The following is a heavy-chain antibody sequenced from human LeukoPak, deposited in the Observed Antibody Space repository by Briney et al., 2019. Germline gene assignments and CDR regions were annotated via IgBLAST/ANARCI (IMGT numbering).Heavy chain of an antibody. Sequence: SQTLSLTCAVSGSSISSGGYSWSWIRQPPGKGLEWIGYIYHSGSTYYNPSLKSRVTTSVDTSKNQFSLKLSSVAAADTAVYYCATERGRPSGGSYYGAFDIWGQGTMVTVSS. CDR2: IYHSGST. V-gene: IGHV4-30-2*01. CDR3: ATERGRPSGGSYYGAFDI. CDR1: GSSISSGGYS. D-gene: IGHD1-26*01. J-gene: IGHJ3*02.